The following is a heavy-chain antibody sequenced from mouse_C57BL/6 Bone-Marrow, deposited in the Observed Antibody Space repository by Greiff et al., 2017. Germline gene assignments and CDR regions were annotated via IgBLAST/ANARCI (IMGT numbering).Heavy chain of an antibody. J-gene: IGHJ4*01. CDR2: IYPGDGDT. V-gene: IGHV1-80*01. D-gene: IGHD1-1*01. CDR1: GYAFSSYW. Sequence: QVQLQQSGAELVKPGASVKISCKASGYAFSSYWMNWVKQRPGKGLEWIGQIYPGDGDTNYNGKFKGKATLTADKSSSTAYMQLSSLTSEDSAVYFCARLTYGSSLYYAMDYWGQGTSVTVSS. CDR3: ARLTYGSSLYYAMDY.